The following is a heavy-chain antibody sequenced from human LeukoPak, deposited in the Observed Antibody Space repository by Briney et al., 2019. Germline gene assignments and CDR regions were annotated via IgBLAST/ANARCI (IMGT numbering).Heavy chain of an antibody. CDR1: GFTFSSYD. CDR2: IGTAGGT. J-gene: IGHJ3*02. Sequence: GGSLRLSCAASGFTFSSYDMHGVRQATGKGLEWVSAIGTAGGTYYPGSVKGRFTISRENAKNSLYLQMNCLRAGDTAVYYCARAGLAYDSSGYYLRDDAFDIWGQGTMVTVSS. V-gene: IGHV3-13*01. CDR3: ARAGLAYDSSGYYLRDDAFDI. D-gene: IGHD3-22*01.